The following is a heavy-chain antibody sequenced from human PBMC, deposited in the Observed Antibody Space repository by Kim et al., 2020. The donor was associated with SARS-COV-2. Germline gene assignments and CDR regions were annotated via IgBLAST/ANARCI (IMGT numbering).Heavy chain of an antibody. CDR1: GFTFSSYS. CDR2: ITSSSSYI. D-gene: IGHD3-9*01. V-gene: IGHV3-21*01. J-gene: IGHJ4*02. CDR3: AREKYYDILTGYYRKFDY. Sequence: GGSLRLSCAASGFTFSSYSMNWVRQAPGKGLEWVSSITSSSSYIYYADSVKGRFTISRDNAKNSLYLQMNSLRAEDTAVYFCAREKYYDILTGYYRKFDYWGQGTRVTVPS.